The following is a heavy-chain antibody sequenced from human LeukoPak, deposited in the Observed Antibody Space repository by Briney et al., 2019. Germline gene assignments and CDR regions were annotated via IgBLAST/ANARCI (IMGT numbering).Heavy chain of an antibody. Sequence: ASVTVSCTASGGTFSSYAISWVRQAPGQGLEWMGGIIPIFGTANYAQKFQGRVTITADESTSTVYMELSSLRTEDTAVYYCARISTMVRGQRAFDYWGQGTLVTVSS. CDR1: GGTFSSYA. J-gene: IGHJ4*02. CDR2: IIPIFGTA. V-gene: IGHV1-69*01. CDR3: ARISTMVRGQRAFDY. D-gene: IGHD3-10*01.